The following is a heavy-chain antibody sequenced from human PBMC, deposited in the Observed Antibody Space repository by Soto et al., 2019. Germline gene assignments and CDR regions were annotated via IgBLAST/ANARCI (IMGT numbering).Heavy chain of an antibody. CDR3: AIPSLRFADFDH. CDR1: GCTFSSYA. CDR2: ISGSGGST. V-gene: IGHV3-23*01. D-gene: IGHD3-10*01. Sequence: GGSLRLSCAASGCTFSSYAMSWVRQAPGKGLEWVSAISGSGGSTYYADSVKGRFTISRDNPKNTLYLQMNSLRAEDTAIFYCAIPSLRFADFDHWGQGALVTVS. J-gene: IGHJ4*02.